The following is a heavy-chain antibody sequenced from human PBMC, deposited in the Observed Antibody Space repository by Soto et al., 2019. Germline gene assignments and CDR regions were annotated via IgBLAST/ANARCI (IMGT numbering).Heavy chain of an antibody. V-gene: IGHV1-8*01. CDR2: MNPNSGDT. Sequence: QVQLVQSGAEVKKPGASVKVSCKASGYTFSNYDINWVRQATGQGLEWMGWMNPNSGDTGYAQKFQGRVTMTRNTSISTAYMELSSLRSEDTAVYYCARVPERSAVFVSPATGPISYYYYMDVWGKGTTVTVSS. D-gene: IGHD5-12*01. J-gene: IGHJ6*03. CDR3: ARVPERSAVFVSPATGPISYYYYMDV. CDR1: GYTFSNYD.